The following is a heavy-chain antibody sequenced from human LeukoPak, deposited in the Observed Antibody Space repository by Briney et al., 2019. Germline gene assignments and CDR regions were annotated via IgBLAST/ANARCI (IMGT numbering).Heavy chain of an antibody. CDR1: GASISSYY. Sequence: SETLSLTCTVSGASISSYYWSWIRQPPGKGLEWIGCIYTSGSTNYNPSLKSRVTISVDTSKNHFSLKLSSVTAADTAVYYCARHREQVPYNWFDPWGQGTLVTVSS. CDR2: IYTSGST. CDR3: ARHREQVPYNWFDP. V-gene: IGHV4-4*09. J-gene: IGHJ5*02. D-gene: IGHD1-26*01.